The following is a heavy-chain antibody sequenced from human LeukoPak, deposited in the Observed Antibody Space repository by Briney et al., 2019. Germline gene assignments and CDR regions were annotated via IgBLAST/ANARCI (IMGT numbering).Heavy chain of an antibody. V-gene: IGHV4-59*01. Sequence: KPSETLSLTCAVYGGSFSGYYWSWIRQPPGKGLEWIGYIYYSGSTNYNPSLKSRVTISVDTSKNQFSLKLSSVTAADTAVYYCARETTVVPYFDYWGQGTLVTVSS. J-gene: IGHJ4*02. CDR2: IYYSGST. CDR1: GGSFSGYY. D-gene: IGHD4-23*01. CDR3: ARETTVVPYFDY.